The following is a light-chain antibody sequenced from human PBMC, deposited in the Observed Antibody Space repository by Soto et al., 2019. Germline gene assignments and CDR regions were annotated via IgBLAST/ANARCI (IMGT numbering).Light chain of an antibody. CDR1: SSDAGGYNY. CDR3: CSHAGSYTYV. Sequence: QSVLTQPRSVSGSPGQSVTISCTGTSSDAGGYNYVSWYQQHPGKAPKVMIYDVTKRPSGVPDRFSGSKSGNTASLTISGLQAEDEADYYCCSHAGSYTYVFGTGTKLTVL. J-gene: IGLJ1*01. CDR2: DVT. V-gene: IGLV2-11*01.